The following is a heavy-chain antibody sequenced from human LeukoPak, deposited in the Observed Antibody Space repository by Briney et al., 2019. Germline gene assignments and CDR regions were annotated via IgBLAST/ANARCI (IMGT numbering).Heavy chain of an antibody. CDR3: LTDLVGAGNRPY. CDR1: GFPFSRAW. V-gene: IGHV3-15*01. CDR2: ITSKTDGETT. J-gene: IGHJ4*02. Sequence: PGGSLRLSCAASGFPFSRAWMIWLRQAPGERLESLCRITSKTDGETTDYAVPVKGRFTISRDDSQSMMFLHMDSLKIEDTAVYYCLTDLVGAGNRPYWGPGTLVTVSS. D-gene: IGHD2-15*01.